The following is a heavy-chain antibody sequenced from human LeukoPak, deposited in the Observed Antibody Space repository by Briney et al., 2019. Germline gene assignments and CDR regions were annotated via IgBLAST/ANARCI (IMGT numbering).Heavy chain of an antibody. CDR3: ARDPMVRGENWLDP. V-gene: IGHV1-2*02. CDR2: INPNSGGT. Sequence: ASVKVSCKASGYTFTGYYMHWVRQAPGQGLEWMGWINPNSGGTNYAQKFQGRVTVTRDTSLSTAYLGLTRLKSDDTAMYYCARDPMVRGENWLDPWGQGTLVTVSS. D-gene: IGHD3-10*01. J-gene: IGHJ5*02. CDR1: GYTFTGYY.